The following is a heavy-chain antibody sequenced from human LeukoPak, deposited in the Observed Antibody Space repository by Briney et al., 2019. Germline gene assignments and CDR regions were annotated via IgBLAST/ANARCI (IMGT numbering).Heavy chain of an antibody. CDR1: GYTFTSYG. D-gene: IGHD6-19*01. J-gene: IGHJ3*02. Sequence: ASVKVSCKASGYTFTSYGISWVRQAPGQGLEWMGWISAYNGNTNYAQKLQDRVTMTTDTPTTTAYMDLRSLRSDDTAVYYCARAGGWAREDYKGDAFDIWGQGTMVTVSS. CDR2: ISAYNGNT. V-gene: IGHV1-18*01. CDR3: ARAGGWAREDYKGDAFDI.